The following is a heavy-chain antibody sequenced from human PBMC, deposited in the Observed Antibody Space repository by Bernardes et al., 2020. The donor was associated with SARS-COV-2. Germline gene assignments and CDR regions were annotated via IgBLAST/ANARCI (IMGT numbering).Heavy chain of an antibody. CDR1: VYIFLTYY. CDR3: ARDYYGSGSYSDY. CDR2: INDTSCVT. Sequence: SVQVTCLASVYIFLTYYMHWVRQPAGKGLAGMGWINDTSCVTNYAQKFQGRVTMTRDTSTSTAYMELSRLRSDDTAMYYCARDYYGSGSYSDYWGQGTRVTVSS. J-gene: IGHJ4*02. V-gene: IGHV1-2*02. D-gene: IGHD3-10*01.